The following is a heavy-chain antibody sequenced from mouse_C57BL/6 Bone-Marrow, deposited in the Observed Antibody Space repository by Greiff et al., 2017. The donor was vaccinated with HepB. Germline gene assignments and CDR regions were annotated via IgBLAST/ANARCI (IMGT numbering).Heavy chain of an antibody. J-gene: IGHJ4*01. Sequence: VKLMESGPGILQPSQTLSLTCSFSGFSLSTFGMGVGWIRQPSGKGLEWLAHIWWDDDKYYNPALKSRLTISKDTSKNQVFLKIANVDTADTATYYCARIPHYYGSSYAPYYAMDYWGQGTSVTVSS. V-gene: IGHV8-8*01. CDR1: GFSLSTFGMG. CDR2: IWWDDDK. D-gene: IGHD1-1*01. CDR3: ARIPHYYGSSYAPYYAMDY.